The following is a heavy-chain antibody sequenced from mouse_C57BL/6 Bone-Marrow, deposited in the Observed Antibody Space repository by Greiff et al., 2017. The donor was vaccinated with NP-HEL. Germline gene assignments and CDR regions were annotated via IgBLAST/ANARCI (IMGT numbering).Heavy chain of an antibody. Sequence: VQLQQSGAELVRPGSSVKMSCKTSGYTFTSYGINWVKQRPGQGLEWIGYIYIGNGYTAYNEKFKGKATLTSDTSSSTAYMQLSSLTSEDSAIYFCARKLTGPYWYFDVWGTGTTVTVSS. CDR3: ARKLTGPYWYFDV. CDR1: GYTFTSYG. D-gene: IGHD4-1*01. V-gene: IGHV1-58*01. CDR2: IYIGNGYT. J-gene: IGHJ1*03.